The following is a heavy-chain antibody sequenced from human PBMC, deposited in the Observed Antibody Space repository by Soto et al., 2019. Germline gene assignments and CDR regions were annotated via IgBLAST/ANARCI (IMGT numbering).Heavy chain of an antibody. CDR1: GFTFSSYA. Sequence: QVQLVESGGGVVQPGKSLRLSCAASGFTFSSYAMHWARQAPGKGLEWVTVISIRGGDEYYAESVRGRVTISRADSKNTLYLQMDSLRVEDTAVYYCARGTIVARQHLDYWGQGTLVTVSS. CDR3: ARGTIVARQHLDY. J-gene: IGHJ4*02. CDR2: ISIRGGDE. D-gene: IGHD6-6*01. V-gene: IGHV3-30*03.